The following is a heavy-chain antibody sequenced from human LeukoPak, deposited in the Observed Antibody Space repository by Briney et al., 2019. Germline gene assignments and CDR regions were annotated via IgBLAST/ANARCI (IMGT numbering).Heavy chain of an antibody. Sequence: PGGSLRLSCAASGFTFSSYAMSWVRQAPGKGLEWVSAISGSGGSTYYADSVKGRFTISRDNSKNTVYLQMNSLRADDTAVYYCVTSDTVGTPSYTYWGQGTLVTVSS. V-gene: IGHV3-23*01. CDR3: VTSDTVGTPSYTY. D-gene: IGHD5-12*01. CDR2: ISGSGGST. CDR1: GFTFSSYA. J-gene: IGHJ4*02.